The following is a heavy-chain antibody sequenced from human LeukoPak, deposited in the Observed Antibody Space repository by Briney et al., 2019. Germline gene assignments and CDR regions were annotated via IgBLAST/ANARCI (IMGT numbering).Heavy chain of an antibody. J-gene: IGHJ5*02. CDR1: GFTFSSYS. CDR3: ARVNTQGVPSP. CDR2: ISSSSSYI. D-gene: IGHD2-15*01. Sequence: GRSLRLSCAASGFTFSSYSMNWVRQAPGKGLEWVSSISSSSSYIYYADSVKGRFTISRDNAKNSLYLQMNGLRAEDTAVYYCARVNTQGVPSPWGQGILVTVSS. V-gene: IGHV3-21*01.